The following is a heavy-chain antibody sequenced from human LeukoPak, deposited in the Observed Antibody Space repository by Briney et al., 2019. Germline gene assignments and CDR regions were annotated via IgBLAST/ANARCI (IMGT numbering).Heavy chain of an antibody. CDR3: AKARTSRFGDLD. CDR1: GFTFSSYS. J-gene: IGHJ4*02. CDR2: ISSSSSYI. Sequence: GGSLRLSCAASGFTFSSYSMYWVRQAPGNGLEWVSSISSSSSYIYYADSVKGRFTISRDNSKNTLYLQMNSLRAEDTAVYYCAKARTSRFGDLDWGPRTLVTVSS. V-gene: IGHV3-21*01. D-gene: IGHD3-10*01.